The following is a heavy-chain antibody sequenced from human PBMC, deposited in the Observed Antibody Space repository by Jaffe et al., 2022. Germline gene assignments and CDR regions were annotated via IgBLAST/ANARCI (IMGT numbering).Heavy chain of an antibody. CDR3: ARDSYADYVMEIDN. CDR1: GYTFSNYA. Sequence: QVRLVQSGAEVKKPGASVKVSCKASGYTFSNYAMHWVRQAPGQRLEWMGWINTDNGNRAYLQNFQDRITITRDTSTSTAYMELSSLTSEDTAVYYCARDSYADYVMEIDNWGQGTLVTVSS. D-gene: IGHD4-17*01. V-gene: IGHV1-3*04. J-gene: IGHJ4*02. CDR2: INTDNGNR.